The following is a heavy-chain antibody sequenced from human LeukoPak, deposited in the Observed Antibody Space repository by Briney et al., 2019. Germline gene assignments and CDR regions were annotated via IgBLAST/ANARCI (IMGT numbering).Heavy chain of an antibody. CDR3: ARPHWNVIYQLDY. V-gene: IGHV3-7*01. D-gene: IGHD1-1*01. CDR1: GFNFRIHG. Sequence: GGSLRLSCAASGFNFRIHGINWVRQAPGKGLEWVANIKQDGSEKYYVDSVKGRFTISRDNAKNSLYLQMNSLRAEDTAVYYCARPHWNVIYQLDYWGQGTLVTVSS. J-gene: IGHJ4*02. CDR2: IKQDGSEK.